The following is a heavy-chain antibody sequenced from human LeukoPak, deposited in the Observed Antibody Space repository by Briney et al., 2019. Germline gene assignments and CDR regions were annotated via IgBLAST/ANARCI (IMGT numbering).Heavy chain of an antibody. CDR1: GGSISTYY. Sequence: KSSETLSLTCTVSGGSISTYYWSWIRQPPGKGLEWIGYIYYSGSTNYNPSLKSRVTISVDTSKNQFSLKLSSVTAADTAVYYCARGLPRYYYYYGMDVWGQGTTVTVSS. V-gene: IGHV4-59*12. CDR3: ARGLPRYYYYYGMDV. J-gene: IGHJ6*02. CDR2: IYYSGST.